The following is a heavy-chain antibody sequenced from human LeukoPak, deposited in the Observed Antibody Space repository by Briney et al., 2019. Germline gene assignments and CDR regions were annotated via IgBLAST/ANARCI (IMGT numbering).Heavy chain of an antibody. Sequence: GESLRLACAVSGFSFSSYAMSWVRQPPGKGLEWVSAISGSGGSTYYADSMKGRFTISRDNSKNTLYLQMNSLRAEDTAVDDCAEAGWMQLWLSHFGDWGQGTLVTVSS. V-gene: IGHV3-23*01. CDR3: AEAGWMQLWLSHFGD. J-gene: IGHJ4*02. D-gene: IGHD5-18*01. CDR1: GFSFSSYA. CDR2: ISGSGGST.